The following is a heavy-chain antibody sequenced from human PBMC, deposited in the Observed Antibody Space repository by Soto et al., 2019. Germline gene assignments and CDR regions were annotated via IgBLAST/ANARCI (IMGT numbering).Heavy chain of an antibody. CDR1: GFTFSSYG. D-gene: IGHD3-16*01. CDR2: ISYDGSNK. CDR3: AKLLYTADLWGAYDYGMDV. Sequence: QVQLVESGGGVVQPWRYPRLSCAASGFTFSSYGMHCVRQAPGKGLEWVAVISYDGSNKYYADSVKGRFTISRDNSKNEMYLQMNSLRAEDTAVYYCAKLLYTADLWGAYDYGMDVWGQGTTVTVSS. V-gene: IGHV3-30*18. J-gene: IGHJ6*02.